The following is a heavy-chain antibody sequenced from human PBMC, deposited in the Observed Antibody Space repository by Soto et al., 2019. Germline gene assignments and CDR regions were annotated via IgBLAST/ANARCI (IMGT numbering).Heavy chain of an antibody. Sequence: QVQLVQSGAEVKKPGASVKVSCKASGYTFTSYAMHWVRQAPGQRLEWMGWINAGNGNIKYSQKFQGRVTITRDTSASTAYTELSSLISEDTAVYYCARERTTVSSKKKSPYYYYYGMDVWGQGTTVTVSS. CDR2: INAGNGNI. CDR3: ARERTTVSSKKKSPYYYYYGMDV. V-gene: IGHV1-3*01. CDR1: GYTFTSYA. D-gene: IGHD4-17*01. J-gene: IGHJ6*02.